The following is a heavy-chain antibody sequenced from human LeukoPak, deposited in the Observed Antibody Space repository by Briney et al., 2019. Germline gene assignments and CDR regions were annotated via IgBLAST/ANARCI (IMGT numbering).Heavy chain of an antibody. CDR1: GGTFSSYA. Sequence: SVKVSCKASGGTFSSYAISWVRQAPGQGLEWMGGIIPIFGTANYAQKFQGRVTITTDESTSTAYMELSSLRSEDTAVHYCARDGTVGMYFDYWGQGTLVTVSS. CDR2: IIPIFGTA. V-gene: IGHV1-69*05. J-gene: IGHJ4*02. CDR3: ARDGTVGMYFDY. D-gene: IGHD4-23*01.